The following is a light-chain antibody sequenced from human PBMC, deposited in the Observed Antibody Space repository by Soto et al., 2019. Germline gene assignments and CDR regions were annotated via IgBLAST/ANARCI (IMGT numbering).Light chain of an antibody. Sequence: QAVVTQEPSLTVSPGGTVTLPCGSSTGAVTGGHWPYWFQQKPGQAPTTLIYDTSNTHSSTPARFSGSLLGGKAALTLSGAQPEDEAEYYCLLAYSGARVFGGGTKLTVL. V-gene: IGLV7-46*01. CDR2: DTS. CDR3: LLAYSGARV. CDR1: TGAVTGGHW. J-gene: IGLJ3*02.